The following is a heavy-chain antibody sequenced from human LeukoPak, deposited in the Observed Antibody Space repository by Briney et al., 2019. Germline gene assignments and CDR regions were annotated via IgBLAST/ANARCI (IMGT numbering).Heavy chain of an antibody. V-gene: IGHV3-66*01. J-gene: IGHJ4*02. D-gene: IGHD5-24*01. CDR3: AKDRRDGDNFAGYDC. CDR1: GFTVSYNY. CDR2: LYNSGST. Sequence: GGSLRLSCTVSGFTVSYNYMTWVRQAPGKGLEWVSVLYNSGSTYYGDSVKGRFTISRDNDNNTLYLQMNSLRAEDTAVYYCAKDRRDGDNFAGYDCWGQGTLVTVSS.